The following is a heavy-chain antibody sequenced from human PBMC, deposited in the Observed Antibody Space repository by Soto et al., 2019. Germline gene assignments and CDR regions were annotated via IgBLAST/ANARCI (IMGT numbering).Heavy chain of an antibody. J-gene: IGHJ4*02. CDR2: INRDGRVR. CDR3: TRFPTFDF. Sequence: EVQLLESGGDLVQPGGSLRLSCVVSGFTFTDYRMDWVRQAPGKGLEWVANINRDGRVRHYADSVKGRFTISRDNGRNTVDLQKNNVRAEDTAVYYCTRFPTFDFWGRGTLVSVSS. CDR1: GFTFTDYR. V-gene: IGHV3-74*01.